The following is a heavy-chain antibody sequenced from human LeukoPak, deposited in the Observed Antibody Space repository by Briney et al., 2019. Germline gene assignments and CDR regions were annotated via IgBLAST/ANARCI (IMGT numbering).Heavy chain of an antibody. Sequence: GGPLRLSCAASGFTFSGFAMSWVRRTPGKGLEWVSGISGSGDNTLYAASVKGRFTISSDNSKNTLYLEMNSLRAEDTAIYYCAKMKGHPLQKYYMDVWGQGTTVTVSS. J-gene: IGHJ6*01. V-gene: IGHV3-23*01. D-gene: IGHD2/OR15-2a*01. CDR1: GFTFSGFA. CDR3: AKMKGHPLQKYYMDV. CDR2: ISGSGDNT.